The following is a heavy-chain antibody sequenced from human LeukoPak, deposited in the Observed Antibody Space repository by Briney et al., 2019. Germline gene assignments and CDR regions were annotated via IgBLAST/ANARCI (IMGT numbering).Heavy chain of an antibody. CDR3: ARAPDYGSGKDAFDI. Sequence: PGGSLRLSCAASGFTFSSYSMNWVRQAPGKGLEWVSSISSSSSYIYYADSVKGRFTISRDNDKNSLYLQMNSLRAEDMALYYCARAPDYGSGKDAFDIWGQGTMVTVSS. V-gene: IGHV3-21*04. J-gene: IGHJ3*02. D-gene: IGHD3-10*01. CDR2: ISSSSSYI. CDR1: GFTFSSYS.